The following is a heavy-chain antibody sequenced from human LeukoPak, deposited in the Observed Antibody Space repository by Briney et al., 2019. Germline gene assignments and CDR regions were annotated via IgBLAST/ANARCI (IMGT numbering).Heavy chain of an antibody. CDR2: ISSSGSSM. CDR1: GFTFSSYE. Sequence: GVSLRLSCAASGFTFSSYEMNWVRQAPGKGLEWVSNISSSGSSMNYADSVKGRFTISRDNAKNSLSLQMNSLRAEDTAVYYCARDRADFWSGYHDYWGQGTLVTVSS. J-gene: IGHJ4*02. CDR3: ARDRADFWSGYHDY. V-gene: IGHV3-48*03. D-gene: IGHD3-3*01.